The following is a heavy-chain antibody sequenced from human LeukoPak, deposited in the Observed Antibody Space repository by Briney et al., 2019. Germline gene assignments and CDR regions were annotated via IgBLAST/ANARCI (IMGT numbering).Heavy chain of an antibody. D-gene: IGHD3-3*01. J-gene: IGHJ4*02. CDR2: ISSSGSTI. V-gene: IGHV3-48*03. Sequence: GGSLRLSCAASGFTFSSYEMNWVRQAPGKGLEWVSYISSSGSTIYYADSVKGRFTISRDNAKNSPYLQMNSLKAEDTAVYYCAREGENYDFWSGYYPFDYWGQGTLVTVSS. CDR1: GFTFSSYE. CDR3: AREGENYDFWSGYYPFDY.